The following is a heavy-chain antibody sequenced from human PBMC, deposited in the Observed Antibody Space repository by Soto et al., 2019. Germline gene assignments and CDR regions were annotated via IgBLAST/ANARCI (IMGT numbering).Heavy chain of an antibody. V-gene: IGHV1-2*04. J-gene: IGHJ5*02. CDR2: INPNSGGT. Sequence: QVQLVQSGAEVKKPGASVKVSCKASGYTFTGYYMHWVRQAPGQGLEWMGWINPNSGGTNYAQKFQGWVTMTRDTSISTAYRELSRLRSDDTAVYYCARGDIVVVVAATHGNWFDPWGQGTLVTVSS. CDR1: GYTFTGYY. CDR3: ARGDIVVVVAATHGNWFDP. D-gene: IGHD2-15*01.